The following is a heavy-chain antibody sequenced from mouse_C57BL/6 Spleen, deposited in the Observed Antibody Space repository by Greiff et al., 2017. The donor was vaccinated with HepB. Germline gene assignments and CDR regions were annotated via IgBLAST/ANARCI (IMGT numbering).Heavy chain of an antibody. CDR3: TRGGDYDYDWYFDV. J-gene: IGHJ1*03. CDR1: GFTFSSYA. D-gene: IGHD2-4*01. Sequence: EVKLQESGEGLVKPGGSLKLSCAASGFTFSSYAMSWVRQTPEKRLEWVAYISSGGDYIYYADTVKGRFTISRDNARNTLYLQMSSLKSEDTAMYYCTRGGDYDYDWYFDVWGTGTTVTVSS. V-gene: IGHV5-9-1*02. CDR2: ISSGGDYI.